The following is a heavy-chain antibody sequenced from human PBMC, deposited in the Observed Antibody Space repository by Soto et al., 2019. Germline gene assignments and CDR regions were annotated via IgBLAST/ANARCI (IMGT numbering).Heavy chain of an antibody. CDR1: GFTFSDYY. CDR3: ARDEGLIAARPSSYYYYGMDV. V-gene: IGHV3-11*04. D-gene: IGHD6-6*01. CDR2: ISSSGSTI. J-gene: IGHJ6*02. Sequence: PGGSLRLSCAASGFTFSDYYMSWIRQAPGKGLEWVSYISSSGSTIYYADSVKGRFTISRDNAKNTLYLQMNSLRAEDTAVYYCARDEGLIAARPSSYYYYGMDVWGQGTTVTVSS.